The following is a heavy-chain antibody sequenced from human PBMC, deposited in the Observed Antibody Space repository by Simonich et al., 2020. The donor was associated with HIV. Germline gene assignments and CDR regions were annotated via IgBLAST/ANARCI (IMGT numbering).Heavy chain of an antibody. CDR2: IWYDGSNK. J-gene: IGHJ6*02. D-gene: IGHD5-18*01. V-gene: IGHV3-33*01. Sequence: QVQLVESGGGVVQPGRSLRLSCAASGFTFSDYGMHWVRQAPGKGLEWVAIIWYDGSNKYYADSVKGRFTISRDNSKNTLYLHMNSLRAEDTAVYYCSRDTAMAHYYYGMDVWCQGTTVTVSS. CDR1: GFTFSDYG. CDR3: SRDTAMAHYYYGMDV.